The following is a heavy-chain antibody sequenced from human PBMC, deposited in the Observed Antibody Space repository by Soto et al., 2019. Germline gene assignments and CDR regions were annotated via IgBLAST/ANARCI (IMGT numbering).Heavy chain of an antibody. J-gene: IGHJ6*02. Sequence: PSETLSLTCTVSGGSISSSSYYWSWIRRPPGKGLEWIAYIYDTGISGYTPSTSYNPSLKSRVTMSVDTSKSQFSLKLTSVTAADTAVYYCARGEDAFFYYGLDVWGQGITVTVSS. V-gene: IGHV4-61*01. CDR2: IYDTGISGYTPST. CDR3: ARGEDAFFYYGLDV. CDR1: GGSISSSSYY.